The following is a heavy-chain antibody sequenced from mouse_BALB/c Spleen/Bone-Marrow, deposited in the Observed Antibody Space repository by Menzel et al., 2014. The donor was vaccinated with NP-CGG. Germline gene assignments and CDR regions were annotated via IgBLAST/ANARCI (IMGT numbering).Heavy chain of an antibody. V-gene: IGHV1-77*01. CDR1: GYTFTDYV. CDR2: IHPGSGST. J-gene: IGHJ2*01. CDR3: DYYGSSYFDY. D-gene: IGHD1-1*01. Sequence: VQLQQSGPELVKPGASVKMSCKASGYTFTDYVISWVKRRTGQGLEWIGEIHPGSGSTYYNEKFKGKATLTADKSSNTAYMQLSSLTSEDSAVYFCDYYGSSYFDYWGQGTTLTVSS.